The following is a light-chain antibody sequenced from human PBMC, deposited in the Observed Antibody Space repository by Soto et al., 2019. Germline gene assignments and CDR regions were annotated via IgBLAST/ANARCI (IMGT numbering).Light chain of an antibody. CDR2: AAS. V-gene: IGKV1D-12*01. J-gene: IGKJ3*01. CDR3: QQGNSFPFT. CDR1: QGIRNW. Sequence: GGRDSITCRASQGIRNWLAWYQQKPGRAPKLLIYAASSLQSGVSSRFSGSGSGTDFTLTISSLQPEDFATYYCQQGNSFPFTFGPGTKVDIK.